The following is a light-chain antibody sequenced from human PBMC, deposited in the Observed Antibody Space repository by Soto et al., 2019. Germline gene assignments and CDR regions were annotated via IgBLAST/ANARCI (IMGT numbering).Light chain of an antibody. Sequence: EVVLTQSPATLSLSPGERATLSCRASQSISNYLAWYQQKPGQTPRLLIYDTSNRATGIPARFSGSGSGTDFTLTISSLEPEDFAVYYCQQRRNWPPITFGQGTRLEIK. J-gene: IGKJ5*01. CDR1: QSISNY. CDR3: QQRRNWPPIT. V-gene: IGKV3-11*01. CDR2: DTS.